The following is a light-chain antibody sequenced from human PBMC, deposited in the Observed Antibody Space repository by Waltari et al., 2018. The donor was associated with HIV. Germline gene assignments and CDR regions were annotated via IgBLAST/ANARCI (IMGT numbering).Light chain of an antibody. CDR3: SSYAGSNNRWV. V-gene: IGLV2-8*01. CDR1: SSDVGGYNY. J-gene: IGLJ3*02. Sequence: QSALTQPPSASGSPGQSVTISCTGTSSDVGGYNYVSWYQPHPGKAPKLMIYKVSKRPSGVPDRFSGSKSGSTASLTVSGLQAEDEADYYCSSYAGSNNRWVFGGGTKLTAL. CDR2: KVS.